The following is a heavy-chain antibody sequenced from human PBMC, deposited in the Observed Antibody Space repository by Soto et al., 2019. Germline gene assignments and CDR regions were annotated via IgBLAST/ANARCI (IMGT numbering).Heavy chain of an antibody. CDR3: ARSLADAFDS. V-gene: IGHV3-33*01. CDR1: GFTFSSYG. CDR2: IWYDGSNK. Sequence: QVQLVESGGGVVQPGRSLRLSYAASGFTFSSYGMHWVRQAPGKGLEWVAVIWYDGSNKYYADSVKGRFTISRDNSKNTLYLQMNSLRAEDTAVYYGARSLADAFDSWGQGTMVTVSS. J-gene: IGHJ3*02.